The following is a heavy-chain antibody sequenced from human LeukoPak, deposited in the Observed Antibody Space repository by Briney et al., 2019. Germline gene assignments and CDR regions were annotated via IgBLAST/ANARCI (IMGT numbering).Heavy chain of an antibody. CDR2: IHTSGST. D-gene: IGHD6-6*01. Sequence: SETLSLTCTVSGDSISSYYWSWIRQPAGKGLEWIGRIHTSGSTNHNPSLTSRVTMSVDTSKNQFSLKLTSVTAADTAVYYCARETAELGRSFDYWGQGAQVTVSS. CDR1: GDSISSYY. CDR3: ARETAELGRSFDY. J-gene: IGHJ4*02. V-gene: IGHV4-4*07.